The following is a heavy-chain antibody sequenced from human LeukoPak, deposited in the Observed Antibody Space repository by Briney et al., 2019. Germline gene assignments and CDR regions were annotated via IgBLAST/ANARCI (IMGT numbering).Heavy chain of an antibody. Sequence: PSETLSLTCTVSGGSISSGDYYWSWIRQPPGKGLEWIGYIYYSGSTYYNPSLKSRVTISVDTSKNQFSLKLSSVTAADTAAYYCASKTRLFDGAFDIWGQGTMVTVSS. CDR2: IYYSGST. J-gene: IGHJ3*02. CDR3: ASKTRLFDGAFDI. V-gene: IGHV4-30-4*08. CDR1: GGSISSGDYY. D-gene: IGHD3-9*01.